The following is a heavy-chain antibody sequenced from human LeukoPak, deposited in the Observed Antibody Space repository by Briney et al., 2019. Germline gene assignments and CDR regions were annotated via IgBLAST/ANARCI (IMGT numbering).Heavy chain of an antibody. CDR3: ARDEYSDPLGRYFDY. CDR1: GFTFSSYS. CDR2: ISSSSSYI. J-gene: IGHJ4*02. D-gene: IGHD2-15*01. Sequence: GGSLRLSCAASGFTFSSYSMNWVRQAPGKGLEWVSSISSSSSYIYYADSVKGRFTISRDNAKNSLYLQMNSLRAEDTAVYYCARDEYSDPLGRYFDYWGQGTLVTVSS. V-gene: IGHV3-21*01.